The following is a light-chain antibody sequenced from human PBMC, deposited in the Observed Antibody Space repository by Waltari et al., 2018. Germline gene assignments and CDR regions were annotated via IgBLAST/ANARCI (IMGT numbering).Light chain of an antibody. Sequence: DIQMTQSPSTLSASVGDRVTVTCRASQSIGRWLAWYQQKPGKATKLLIYTASSLESGVPSRFSGSGSRTEFTLTISSLQPDDFATYYCQQYKSYPWTFGQGTKVEIK. V-gene: IGKV1-5*03. CDR2: TAS. CDR1: QSIGRW. CDR3: QQYKSYPWT. J-gene: IGKJ1*01.